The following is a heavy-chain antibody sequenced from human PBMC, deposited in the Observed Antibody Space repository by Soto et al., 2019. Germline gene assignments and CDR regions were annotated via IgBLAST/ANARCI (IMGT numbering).Heavy chain of an antibody. J-gene: IGHJ5*02. Sequence: SETLSLTCSVSGGSMSKFYWSWIRMTAGKGLEWMGRVYATGTSDYNPSLRSRIAMSVDISKKTFSLRLRSVTAADTGVYYCVRDGSKTLRDCFDPWGQGILVTVSS. CDR2: VYATGTS. CDR1: GGSMSKFY. D-gene: IGHD4-17*01. V-gene: IGHV4-4*07. CDR3: VRDGSKTLRDCFDP.